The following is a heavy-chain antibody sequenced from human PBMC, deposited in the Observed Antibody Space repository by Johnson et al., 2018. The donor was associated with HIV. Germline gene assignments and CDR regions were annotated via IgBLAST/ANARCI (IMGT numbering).Heavy chain of an antibody. D-gene: IGHD4-11*01. V-gene: IGHV3-13*01. CDR2: IGTAGDT. J-gene: IGHJ3*02. CDR3: ARGFGEMTTVTPDAFDI. CDR1: GFTFSSYD. Sequence: VQLVESGGGVVQPGRSLRLSCAASGFTFSSYDMHWVRQATGKGLEWVSTIGTAGDTYYPDSVRGRFTISRENAKNSLYLQMNSLRAGDTAVYYCARGFGEMTTVTPDAFDIWGQGTMVTVSS.